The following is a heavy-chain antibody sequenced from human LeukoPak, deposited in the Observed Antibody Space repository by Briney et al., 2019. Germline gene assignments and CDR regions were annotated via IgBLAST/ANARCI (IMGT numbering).Heavy chain of an antibody. V-gene: IGHV1-8*01. CDR3: AREWELRPQGAFDI. J-gene: IGHJ3*02. CDR1: GYTFTSYD. D-gene: IGHD1-26*01. CDR2: MNPNSGNT. Sequence: ASVKVSCKASGYTFTSYDINWVRQATGQGLEWMGWMNPNSGNTGYAQKFQGRVTMTRNTSISTAYMELSRLRSEDTAVYYCAREWELRPQGAFDIWGQGTMVTVSS.